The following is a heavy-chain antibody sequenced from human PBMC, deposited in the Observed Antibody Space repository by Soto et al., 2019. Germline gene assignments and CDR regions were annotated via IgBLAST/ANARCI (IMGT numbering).Heavy chain of an antibody. CDR3: ARDPRPTLRYFDWLLYFVN. D-gene: IGHD3-9*01. Sequence: ASVKVSCKASGYTFTIYYMHWVRQAPGQGLEWMGIINPSGGSTSYAQKFQGRVTMTRDTSTSTVYMELSSLRSEDTAVYYCARDPRPTLRYFDWLLYFVNWGQGTLVTVSS. CDR2: INPSGGST. J-gene: IGHJ4*02. CDR1: GYTFTIYY. V-gene: IGHV1-46*01.